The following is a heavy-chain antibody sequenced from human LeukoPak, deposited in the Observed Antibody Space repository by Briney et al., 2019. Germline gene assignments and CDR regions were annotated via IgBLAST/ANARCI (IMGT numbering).Heavy chain of an antibody. Sequence: PSETLSLTCTVSGGSISSFYWSWIRQPAWKGLEWIGHIYTSGSTNYNPSLKSRVTMSVDTSKNQFSLRLNSVTAADTAVYYCAFETIFGALDYWGRGTLVTVSS. V-gene: IGHV4-4*07. J-gene: IGHJ4*02. CDR1: GGSISSFY. CDR3: AFETIFGALDY. CDR2: IYTSGST. D-gene: IGHD3-3*01.